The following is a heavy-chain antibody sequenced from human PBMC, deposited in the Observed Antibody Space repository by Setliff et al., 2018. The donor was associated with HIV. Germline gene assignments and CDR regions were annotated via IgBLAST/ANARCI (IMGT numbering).Heavy chain of an antibody. V-gene: IGHV1-3*01. Sequence: GASVKVSCKASGYTFTNYAIHWVRQAPGQGLEWMGWINAGNGNTESSKKFQGRVTITRETSATTAYMELSSLTPEDTAIYFCARALSDGSGTYSAAGFWGQGTLVTVSS. J-gene: IGHJ4*02. CDR2: INAGNGNT. CDR3: ARALSDGSGTYSAAGF. D-gene: IGHD3-10*01. CDR1: GYTFTNYA.